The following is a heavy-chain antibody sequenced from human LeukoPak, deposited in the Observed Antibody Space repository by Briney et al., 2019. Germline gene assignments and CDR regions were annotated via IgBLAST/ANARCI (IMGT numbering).Heavy chain of an antibody. CDR1: GGSINDYY. CDR3: ARHRYTGIAPGYFDY. CDR2: ISYSGNT. J-gene: IGHJ4*02. D-gene: IGHD1-26*01. V-gene: IGHV4-59*08. Sequence: SETLSLTCFVSGGSINDYYWSWFRQPPGKGLEWIGYISYSGNTNYNPSLKSRLTISVDTAKNQFSLRLSSVTAADTAVYHCARHRYTGIAPGYFDYWGQGTLVTVSS.